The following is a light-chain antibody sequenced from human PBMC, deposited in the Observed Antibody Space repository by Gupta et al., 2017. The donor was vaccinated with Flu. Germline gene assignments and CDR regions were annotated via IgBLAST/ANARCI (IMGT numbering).Light chain of an antibody. CDR3: QVWVSGTRV. J-gene: IGLJ3*02. CDR2: RDT. V-gene: IGLV3-9*01. CDR1: NIESKI. Sequence: TCGGDNIESKIVHWYQQRPGQAPVLVIYRDTNRLSGIPERFSGSNSGNTATLTISRAQAGDEADYFCQVWVSGTRVFGGGTRLTVL.